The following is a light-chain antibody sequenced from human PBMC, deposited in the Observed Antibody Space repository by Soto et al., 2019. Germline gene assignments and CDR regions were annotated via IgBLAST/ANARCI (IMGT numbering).Light chain of an antibody. Sequence: QAVVTQPPSVSGSPGQRVAISCIGSGSNIGAGYDVHWYQQLPGAAPKLVIFANSNRPSGVPDRFSAFKAGKSASLAITGLQVEDEADYYCQSYDSVLSGSVIFGGGTKVTVL. V-gene: IGLV1-40*01. CDR1: GSNIGAGYD. CDR2: ANS. J-gene: IGLJ2*01. CDR3: QSYDSVLSGSVI.